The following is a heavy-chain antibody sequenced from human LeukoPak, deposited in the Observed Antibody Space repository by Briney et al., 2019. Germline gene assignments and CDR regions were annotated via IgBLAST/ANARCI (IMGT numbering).Heavy chain of an antibody. Sequence: PGGSLRLSCAASGFTFSSYAMHWVRQAPGKGLEWVAVISYDGSNKYYADSVKGRFTISRDNSKNTLYLQMNSLRAEDTAVYYCAKETRHGSSLDYWGQGTLVTVSS. V-gene: IGHV3-30-3*01. CDR1: GFTFSSYA. J-gene: IGHJ4*02. D-gene: IGHD6-6*01. CDR3: AKETRHGSSLDY. CDR2: ISYDGSNK.